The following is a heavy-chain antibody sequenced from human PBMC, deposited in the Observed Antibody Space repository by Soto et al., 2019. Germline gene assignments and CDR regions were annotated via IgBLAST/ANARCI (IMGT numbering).Heavy chain of an antibody. CDR2: INWNGGST. CDR1: GFTFDDYG. Sequence: GGSLRLSCAASGFTFDDYGMSWVRQAPGKGLEWVSGINWNGGSTGYADSVKGRFTISRDNAKNSLYLQMNSLRAEDTALYYCAAPSDFWSGPRGYYYYYGMDVWGQGTTVTVSS. V-gene: IGHV3-20*04. CDR3: AAPSDFWSGPRGYYYYYGMDV. D-gene: IGHD3-3*01. J-gene: IGHJ6*02.